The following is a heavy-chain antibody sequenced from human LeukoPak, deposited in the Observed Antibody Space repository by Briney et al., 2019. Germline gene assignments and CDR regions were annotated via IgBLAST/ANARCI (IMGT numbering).Heavy chain of an antibody. J-gene: IGHJ4*02. CDR3: ARGVNSYDSSGYLFDS. D-gene: IGHD3-22*01. CDR2: IFSNGDST. Sequence: GGALRLSCAASGFTFSNYAMHWGREAPGQGLEYVSTIFSNGDSTYYANSVKGRFTVSRDNSRTTLYLQMGSLRVEDMAVYYCARGVNSYDSSGYLFDSWGQGILVTVSS. V-gene: IGHV3-64*01. CDR1: GFTFSNYA.